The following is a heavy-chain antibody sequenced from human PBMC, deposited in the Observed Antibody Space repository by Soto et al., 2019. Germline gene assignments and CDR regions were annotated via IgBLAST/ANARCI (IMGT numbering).Heavy chain of an antibody. J-gene: IGHJ4*02. Sequence: SETLSLTCAVSGGFTSTNNWWSWVRQPPGXGLEWIGDAYHSGSTEYNPSLKSRVSISVDKSKNQISLKLTSATAADTAVYYCARSPPSSYYGGSGTFDYWGQGTLVTVSS. CDR1: GGFTSTNNW. V-gene: IGHV4-4*02. D-gene: IGHD3-10*01. CDR3: ARSPPSSYYGGSGTFDY. CDR2: AYHSGST.